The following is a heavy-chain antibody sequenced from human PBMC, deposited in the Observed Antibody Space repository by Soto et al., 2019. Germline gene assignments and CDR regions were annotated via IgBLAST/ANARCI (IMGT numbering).Heavy chain of an antibody. J-gene: IGHJ4*02. D-gene: IGHD1-7*01. V-gene: IGHV1-2*02. Sequence: QVQLVQSGAEVKESGASVKVSCRAPGYTFTGHYIHWVRQAPGQGFEWVGEIGPKNGDTRYAQKFQGRVAMPKDSSITTVYMELSNLSPDDTAVDYCGRGRSGELVVFYWGQGTLVTVHS. CDR3: GRGRSGELVVFY. CDR2: IGPKNGDT. CDR1: GYTFTGHY.